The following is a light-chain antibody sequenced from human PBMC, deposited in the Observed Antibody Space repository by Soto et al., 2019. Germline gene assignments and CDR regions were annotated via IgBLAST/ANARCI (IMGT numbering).Light chain of an antibody. CDR3: SSYTSSSTYV. Sequence: QSLLSQPAAVSGSPGHSITISCTGTSRDVGEYNSVSWYQQHPGKAPKLIIYEVTNRPSGVSDRFSGSKSGHTASLTISGLQAEEEADYYCSSYTSSSTYVFGVGTKVTVL. CDR2: EVT. V-gene: IGLV2-14*01. J-gene: IGLJ1*01. CDR1: SRDVGEYNS.